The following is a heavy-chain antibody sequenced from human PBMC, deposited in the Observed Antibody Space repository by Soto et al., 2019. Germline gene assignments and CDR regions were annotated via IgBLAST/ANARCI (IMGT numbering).Heavy chain of an antibody. J-gene: IGHJ5*02. V-gene: IGHV4-34*01. CDR1: GGSFSGYY. CDR3: ARALWFGELRFDP. D-gene: IGHD3-10*01. CDR2: INHSGST. Sequence: QVQLQQWGAGLLKPSETLSLTCAVYGGSFSGYYWSWIRQPPGKGLEWIGEINHSGSTNYNPSLKSRVTISVDTSKNQFSLKVCSVTAADTAVYYCARALWFGELRFDPWGQGTLVTVSS.